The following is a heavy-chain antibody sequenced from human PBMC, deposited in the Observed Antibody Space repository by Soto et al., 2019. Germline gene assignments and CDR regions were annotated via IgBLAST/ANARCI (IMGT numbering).Heavy chain of an antibody. J-gene: IGHJ4*02. CDR1: GFTFGSYW. D-gene: IGHD3-10*01. V-gene: IGHV3-74*01. CDR3: ARYRGSGNYNDY. CDR2: INSDGSST. Sequence: GSLRLSCAASGFTFGSYWMHWVRQAPGKGLVWVSRINSDGSSTSYADFVKGRFTISRDNAKNTLHLQMNSLRDEDTAVYFCARYRGSGNYNDYWGQGTLVTVS.